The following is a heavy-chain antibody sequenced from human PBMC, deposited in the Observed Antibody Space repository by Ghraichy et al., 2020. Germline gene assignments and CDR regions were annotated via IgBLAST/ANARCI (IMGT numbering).Heavy chain of an antibody. CDR1: GYTFTDYY. D-gene: IGHD4-11*01. CDR2: MNSNDGGT. Sequence: ASVKVSCKASGYTFTDYYIHWVRQAPGQGLEWMGWMNSNDGGTNYAQKLQGRVTMTRDTSISTAYLEMSRLTSDDTAVFYCARYRPHYNYFDYWGQGTLVTVSS. J-gene: IGHJ4*02. V-gene: IGHV1-2*02. CDR3: ARYRPHYNYFDY.